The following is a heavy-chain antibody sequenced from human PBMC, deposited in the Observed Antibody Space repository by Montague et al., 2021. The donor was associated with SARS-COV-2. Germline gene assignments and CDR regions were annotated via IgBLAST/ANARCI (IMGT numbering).Heavy chain of an antibody. CDR3: ARQAQLFHRATDYYDMDV. CDR1: GGSISSSSYY. J-gene: IGHJ6*04. CDR2: IYYSGST. Sequence: SETLSLTCSVSGGSISSSSYYWGWIRQSPGKGLEWIGSIYYSGSTYYNPSLKSRVTISVDTSKKQFSLKVTPVTAADTAVYYCARQAQLFHRATDYYDMDVWGKGNTVTVSS. D-gene: IGHD1-1*01. V-gene: IGHV4-39*01.